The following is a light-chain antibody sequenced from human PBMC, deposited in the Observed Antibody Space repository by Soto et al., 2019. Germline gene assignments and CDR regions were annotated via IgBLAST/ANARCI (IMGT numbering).Light chain of an antibody. CDR3: LLTYSDAVV. CDR2: DIS. Sequence: VVTQEPSLTVSPGGTVTLTCGSSTGAVTSGHYPYWFQQKPGQAPRTLIYDISKKHSWTPARFSGSLLGDKAALTLSGVQPEDEAEYYCLLTYSDAVVFGGGTQLTVL. V-gene: IGLV7-46*01. J-gene: IGLJ3*02. CDR1: TGAVTSGHY.